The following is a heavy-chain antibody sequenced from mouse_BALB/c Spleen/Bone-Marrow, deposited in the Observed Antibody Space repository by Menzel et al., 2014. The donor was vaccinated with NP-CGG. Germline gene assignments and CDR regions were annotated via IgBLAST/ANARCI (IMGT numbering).Heavy chain of an antibody. J-gene: IGHJ2*01. Sequence: EVKVEESGGGLVKPGGSLKLSCAASGFTFSDYAVSWVRQSPEKRLEWVATITSGGGSTYYPDSVKGRFTISRDNAKNTLYLQMSSLRSEDTAMYYCARQENWALDYWGQGTTLTVSS. CDR1: GFTFSDYA. D-gene: IGHD4-1*01. V-gene: IGHV5-9-3*01. CDR2: ITSGGGST. CDR3: ARQENWALDY.